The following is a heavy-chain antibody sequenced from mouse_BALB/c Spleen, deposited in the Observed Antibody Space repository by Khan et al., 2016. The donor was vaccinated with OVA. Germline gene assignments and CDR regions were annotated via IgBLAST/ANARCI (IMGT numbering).Heavy chain of an antibody. D-gene: IGHD1-1*01. V-gene: IGHV5-6*01. CDR3: TRLAYYYDSEGFAY. Sequence: EVELVESGGDLVKPGGSLKLSCAASGFTFSTYGMSWVRQTPDKRLEWVATVSTGGGYTYYPDSVKGRFTISSNNAKKTLYLQMSGLKSEDTARFYCTRLAYYYDSEGFAYWGQGTLVTVSA. CDR1: GFTFSTYG. CDR2: VSTGGGYT. J-gene: IGHJ3*01.